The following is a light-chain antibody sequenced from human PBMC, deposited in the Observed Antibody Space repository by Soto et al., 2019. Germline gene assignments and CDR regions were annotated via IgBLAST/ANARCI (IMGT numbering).Light chain of an antibody. CDR3: HQRAHWPLS. V-gene: IGKV3-11*01. CDR1: QGISRF. J-gene: IGKJ4*01. Sequence: EIVLTQSPATLSLSPGDRATLSCRASQGISRFLAWYQQKPGQVPRLLIYDASSRAVGVPSRFSGSGSGTDCTLTISGLEPEDFAMYYCHQRAHWPLSFGGGTKIEIK. CDR2: DAS.